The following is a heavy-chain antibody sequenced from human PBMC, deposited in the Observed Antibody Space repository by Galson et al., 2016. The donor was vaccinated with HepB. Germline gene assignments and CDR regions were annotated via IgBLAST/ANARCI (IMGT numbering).Heavy chain of an antibody. CDR1: GYSLSTYW. V-gene: IGHV5-51*01. Sequence: QSGAEVKKPGESLKISCKGSGYSLSTYWIGWVRQMPGKGLEFMGIIYPRDSDTRYSPSFEGQVTFSADTSISTAYLQWSSLKASDTAMYYCARGEWALRHDAFDVWGQGTMVTVSS. CDR3: ARGEWALRHDAFDV. D-gene: IGHD3-10*01. J-gene: IGHJ3*01. CDR2: IYPRDSDT.